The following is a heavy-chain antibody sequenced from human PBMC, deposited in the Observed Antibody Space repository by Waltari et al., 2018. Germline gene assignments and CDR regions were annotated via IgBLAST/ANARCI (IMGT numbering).Heavy chain of an antibody. D-gene: IGHD3-3*01. J-gene: IGHJ6*02. Sequence: QVQLQQWGAGLLKPSETLSLTCAVYGGSFSGYYWSWIRQPPGKGLEWIGEINHSGSTNYNPARKSRVTISVDTSKNQFSLKLSSVTAADTAVYYCARGNPIFGVVIRHPPYYYYGMDVWGQGTTVTVSS. CDR1: GGSFSGYY. V-gene: IGHV4-34*01. CDR3: ARGNPIFGVVIRHPPYYYYGMDV. CDR2: INHSGST.